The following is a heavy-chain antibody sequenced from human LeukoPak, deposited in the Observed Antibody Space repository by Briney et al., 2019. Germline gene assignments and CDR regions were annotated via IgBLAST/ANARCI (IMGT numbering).Heavy chain of an antibody. D-gene: IGHD6-6*01. CDR3: ARAHQYSSSSNY. V-gene: IGHV3-21*01. Sequence: GGSLRLSSAASGFTFSGYSMNWVRLAPGKGLEWVSSISGSSGSIYYADSVKGRFTISRDNAKNSLDLQMNSLRAEDTAVYYCARAHQYSSSSNYWGQGTLVTVSS. J-gene: IGHJ4*02. CDR2: ISGSSGSI. CDR1: GFTFSGYS.